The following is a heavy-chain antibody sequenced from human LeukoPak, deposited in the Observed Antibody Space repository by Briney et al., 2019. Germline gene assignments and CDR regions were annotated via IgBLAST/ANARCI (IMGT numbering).Heavy chain of an antibody. Sequence: PGGSLRLSCAASGFTFSGSAMHWVRQASGKGLEWVGRIRSKANSYATAYAASVKGWFTISRDDSKNTAYLQMNSLKTEDTAVYYCTRAHYDSSGYYLNWGQGTLVTVSS. V-gene: IGHV3-73*01. J-gene: IGHJ4*02. D-gene: IGHD3-22*01. CDR3: TRAHYDSSGYYLN. CDR2: IRSKANSYAT. CDR1: GFTFSGSA.